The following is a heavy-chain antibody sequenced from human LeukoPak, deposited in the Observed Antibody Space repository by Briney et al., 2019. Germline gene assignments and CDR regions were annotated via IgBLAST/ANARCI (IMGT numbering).Heavy chain of an antibody. D-gene: IGHD6-13*01. CDR1: GYTFTGYY. J-gene: IGHJ5*02. Sequence: ASVKVSCKASGYTFTGYYMHWVRQAPGQGLEWMGWINPNSGGTNYAQKFQGRVTMTRDTSISTAYTELSSLRSDDTAVYYCARGRSSWYGTNNWFDPWGQGTLVTVSS. CDR2: INPNSGGT. CDR3: ARGRSSWYGTNNWFDP. V-gene: IGHV1-2*02.